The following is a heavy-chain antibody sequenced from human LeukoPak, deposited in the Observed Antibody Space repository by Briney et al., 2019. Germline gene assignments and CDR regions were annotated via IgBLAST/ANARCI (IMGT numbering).Heavy chain of an antibody. CDR3: ARLGASLEWDSGSFPDY. V-gene: IGHV4-59*04. J-gene: IGHJ4*02. CDR1: GFTFSSYA. CDR2: IFYTGNT. D-gene: IGHD3-10*01. Sequence: PGGSLRLSCAASGFTFSSYAMSWVRQPPGKGLEWIGSIFYTGNTYYNPSLKSRITISADTSKNQFSLELRFVTAADTAVYYCARLGASLEWDSGSFPDYWGQGTLVTVSS.